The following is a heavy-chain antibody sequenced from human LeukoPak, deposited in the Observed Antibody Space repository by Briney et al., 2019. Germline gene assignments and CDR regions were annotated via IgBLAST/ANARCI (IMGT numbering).Heavy chain of an antibody. J-gene: IGHJ5*02. CDR3: ARDNLYCYDSSGYHRGFDP. D-gene: IGHD3-22*01. CDR1: GGSISSYY. CDR2: IYYSGST. V-gene: IGHV4-59*01. Sequence: SETLSLTCTVSGGSISSYYWSWIRQPPGKGLEWIGYIYYSGSTNYNPSLKSRVTISVDTSKNQFSLKLSSVTAADTAVYYCARDNLYCYDSSGYHRGFDPWGQGTLVTVSS.